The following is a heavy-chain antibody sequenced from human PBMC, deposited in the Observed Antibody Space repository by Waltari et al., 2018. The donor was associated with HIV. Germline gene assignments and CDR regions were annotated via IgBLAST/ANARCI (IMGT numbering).Heavy chain of an antibody. D-gene: IGHD3-10*01. J-gene: IGHJ6*02. CDR3: ARGVALVRGVKIRGHMDV. Sequence: VQLVQSGAEVKRPGAPVRVSCTPSGYTFSASSINWVRQAPGQGLEWMGWINNYDGQTNFAEKFQGRVTMTTDTSKSTAYMELMSLRSDDTAVYFCARGVALVRGVKIRGHMDVWGQGTTVTVSS. CDR1: GYTFSASS. V-gene: IGHV1-18*01. CDR2: INNYDGQT.